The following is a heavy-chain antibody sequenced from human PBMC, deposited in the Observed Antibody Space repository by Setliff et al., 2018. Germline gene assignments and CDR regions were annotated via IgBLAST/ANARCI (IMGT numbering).Heavy chain of an antibody. CDR3: ARYITGTTPADY. D-gene: IGHD1-7*01. Sequence: SVKVSCKASGGTFSDYGISWVRQAPGQGLEWMGGTIPIFGTTDYAQKFQGRVTIITDESTSTAFMQLSSLRSEDTAVYYCARYITGTTPADYWGQGTLVTVSS. J-gene: IGHJ4*02. V-gene: IGHV1-69*05. CDR2: TIPIFGTT. CDR1: GGTFSDYG.